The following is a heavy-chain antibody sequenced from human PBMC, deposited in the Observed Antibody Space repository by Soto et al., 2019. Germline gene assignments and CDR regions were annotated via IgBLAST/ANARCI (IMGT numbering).Heavy chain of an antibody. CDR1: GFTFSSYW. Sequence: EVQLVESGGGLVQPGGSLRLSCAASGFTFSSYWMSWVRQAPGKGLEWVANIKQDGSEKYYVDSVKGRFTISRDNAKKSLYMQMTSLRAEDTAVYYCASDRQGDYYYYMDVWGKGTTVTVSS. CDR3: ASDRQGDYYYYMDV. V-gene: IGHV3-7*01. J-gene: IGHJ6*03. CDR2: IKQDGSEK.